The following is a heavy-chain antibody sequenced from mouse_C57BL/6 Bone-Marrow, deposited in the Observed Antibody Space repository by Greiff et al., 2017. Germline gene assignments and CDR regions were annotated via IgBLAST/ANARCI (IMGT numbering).Heavy chain of an antibody. V-gene: IGHV3-8*01. CDR2: ISYSGST. D-gene: IGHD2-1*01. J-gene: IGHJ4*01. CDR1: GYSITSDY. Sequence: VQLKESGPGLAKPSQTLSLTCSVTGYSITSDYWICIRKFPGNKLEYMGYISYSGSTYYNPSLKSRISITRDTSKNQYYLQLNSVTTEDTATYYCARWRYGNYVRAMDYWGQGTSVTVSS. CDR3: ARWRYGNYVRAMDY.